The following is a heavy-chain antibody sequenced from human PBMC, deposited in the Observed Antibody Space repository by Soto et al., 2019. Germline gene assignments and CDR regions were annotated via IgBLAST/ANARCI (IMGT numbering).Heavy chain of an antibody. V-gene: IGHV4-39*01. Sequence: PSETLSLTCTVSGGSISSSSYYLGWIRQPPGKGLEWIGSIYYSGSTYYNPSLKSRVTISVDTSKNQFSLKLSSVTAADTAVYYCATIPATTILTDYWGQGTLVTVSS. CDR3: ATIPATTILTDY. CDR1: GGSISSSSYY. D-gene: IGHD2-2*02. J-gene: IGHJ4*02. CDR2: IYYSGST.